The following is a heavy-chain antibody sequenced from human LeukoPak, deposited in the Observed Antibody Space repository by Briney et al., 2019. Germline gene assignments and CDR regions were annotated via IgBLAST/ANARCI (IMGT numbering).Heavy chain of an antibody. Sequence: SETLSLTCAVYGGSFSGYYWSWIRQPPGKGLEWIGEINHSESTNYNPSLKSRVTISVDTSKNQFSLKLSSVTAADTAVYYCARGQGPDCRSTSCYSFYYYGMDVWGQGTTVTVSS. J-gene: IGHJ6*02. D-gene: IGHD2-2*02. V-gene: IGHV4-34*01. CDR2: INHSEST. CDR3: ARGQGPDCRSTSCYSFYYYGMDV. CDR1: GGSFSGYY.